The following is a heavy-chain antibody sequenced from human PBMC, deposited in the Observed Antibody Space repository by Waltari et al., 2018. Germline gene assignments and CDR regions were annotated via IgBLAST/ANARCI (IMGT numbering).Heavy chain of an antibody. V-gene: IGHV4-39*07. D-gene: IGHD3-9*01. CDR3: ARTIRYFDWLFGY. CDR2: IYYSGST. Sequence: QLQLQESGPVLVKPSETLSLTCTVSGGSISSSSYYWGWIRQPPGKGLEWIGSIYYSGSTYYNPSLKSRVTISVDTSKNQFSLKLSSVTAADTAVYYCARTIRYFDWLFGYWGQGTLVTVSS. J-gene: IGHJ4*02. CDR1: GGSISSSSYY.